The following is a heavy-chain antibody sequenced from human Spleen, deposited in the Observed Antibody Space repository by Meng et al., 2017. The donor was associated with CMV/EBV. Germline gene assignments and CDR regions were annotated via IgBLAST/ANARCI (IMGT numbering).Heavy chain of an antibody. CDR3: ARGLVGYFDY. D-gene: IGHD1-26*01. CDR2: ISNDASKK. J-gene: IGHJ4*02. V-gene: IGHV3-30*19. Sequence: GESLKISCKASGFMFSNYVMHWVRQAPGKGPEWVAVISNDASKKYYADSVKGRFTISRDDSKNAVFLQMISLRPEDTAVYYCARGLVGYFDYWGQGTLVTVSS. CDR1: GFMFSNYV.